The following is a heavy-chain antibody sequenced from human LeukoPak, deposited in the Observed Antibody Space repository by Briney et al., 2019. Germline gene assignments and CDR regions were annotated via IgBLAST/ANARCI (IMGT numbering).Heavy chain of an antibody. D-gene: IGHD3-10*01. CDR3: ARDYGRSRDYGMDV. Sequence: GGSLRLSCAASGFTFSSYGMHWVRQAPGKGLVWVSRINSDGSSTTYADSVKGRFTISRDNAKNTLYLQMNSLRAEDTAVYFCARDYGRSRDYGMDVWGQGTTVTVSS. CDR2: INSDGSST. J-gene: IGHJ6*02. CDR1: GFTFSSYG. V-gene: IGHV3-74*01.